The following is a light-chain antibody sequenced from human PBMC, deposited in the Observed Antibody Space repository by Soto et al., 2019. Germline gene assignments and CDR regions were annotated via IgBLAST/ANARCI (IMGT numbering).Light chain of an antibody. CDR1: QSVTSNS. Sequence: EIVLTQFPGTLSLSPGERATLSCRASQSVTSNSLAWYQQKPGQTPRLLIYGASTRATGIPARFSGSGSGTDFTLTISSLEPEDFAVYYCQQRSNWLTFGGGTKVDI. V-gene: IGKV3D-20*02. J-gene: IGKJ4*01. CDR3: QQRSNWLT. CDR2: GAS.